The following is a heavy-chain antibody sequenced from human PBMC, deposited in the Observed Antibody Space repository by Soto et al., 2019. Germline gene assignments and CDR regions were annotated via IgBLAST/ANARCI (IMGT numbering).Heavy chain of an antibody. J-gene: IGHJ6*02. CDR3: AKVLQPVITTYYYYYGMDV. CDR1: GFTFSSYA. V-gene: IGHV3-23*01. Sequence: EVQLLESGGGLVQPGGSLRLSCAASGFTFSSYAMSWVRQAPGKGLEWVSAISGSGGSTYYADSVKGRFTISRDNSKNTLYLQMNSLRAEDTAGYYCAKVLQPVITTYYYYYGMDVWGQGTTVTVSS. D-gene: IGHD3-10*01. CDR2: ISGSGGST.